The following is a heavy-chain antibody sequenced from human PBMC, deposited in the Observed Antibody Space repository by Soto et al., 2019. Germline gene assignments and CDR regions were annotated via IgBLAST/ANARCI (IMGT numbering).Heavy chain of an antibody. CDR3: VRSHIVPRLFMYPYDP. J-gene: IGHJ5*02. D-gene: IGHD6-6*01. V-gene: IGHV4-39*01. Sequence: PSETLSLTCSVSGASISSSSFYWGWIRQPPGKGLESIANIYYDGNTYYNPSLKSRVTISVDTSKNQFSLELSSVTAADTAVYYCVRSHIVPRLFMYPYDPWGQGTLVTVSS. CDR1: GASISSSSFY. CDR2: IYYDGNT.